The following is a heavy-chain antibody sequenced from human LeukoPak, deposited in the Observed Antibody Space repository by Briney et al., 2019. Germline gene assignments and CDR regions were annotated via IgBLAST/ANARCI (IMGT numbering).Heavy chain of an antibody. CDR3: ARPRGSSNAEYFQH. Sequence: SETLSLTCTVSGGSISSSSYYWGWIRQPPGKGLEWIGSIYYSGSTYYNPSLKSRVTISVDTSKNQFSLKLSSVTAADTAVYYCARPRGSSNAEYFQHWARAPWSPSPQ. D-gene: IGHD6-6*01. CDR1: GGSISSSSYY. J-gene: IGHJ1*01. CDR2: IYYSGST. V-gene: IGHV4-39*01.